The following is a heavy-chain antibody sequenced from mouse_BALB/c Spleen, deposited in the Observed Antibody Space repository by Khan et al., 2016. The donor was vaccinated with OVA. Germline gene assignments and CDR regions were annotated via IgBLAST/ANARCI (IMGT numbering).Heavy chain of an antibody. J-gene: IGHJ1*01. CDR3: ARGASYWYFDV. Sequence: QIQLVQSGPELKKPGETVKISCKASGYTFTNYGMNWVKQAPGKGLKWMGWINTYTGEPTYTDDFKGRFAFSLETSASTAYLQINNRKNADMATYFCARGASYWYFDVWGAGTTVTVSS. V-gene: IGHV9-1*02. CDR2: INTYTGEP. CDR1: GYTFTNYG.